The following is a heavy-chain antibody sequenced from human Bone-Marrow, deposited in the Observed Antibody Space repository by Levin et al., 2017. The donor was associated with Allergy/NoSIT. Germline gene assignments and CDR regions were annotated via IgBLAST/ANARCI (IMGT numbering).Heavy chain of an antibody. Sequence: GESLKISCEVSGLDFNAAWMTWVRQAPGKGLEWVGRIKSKGGGETKDYAAPVKGRFTISRDDSRNTVYLQLNSLKTEDTALYYCAHVWTVTNPLFSSWGQGTLVAVSS. CDR2: IKSKGGGETK. D-gene: IGHD4-17*01. V-gene: IGHV3-15*01. J-gene: IGHJ5*02. CDR1: GLDFNAAW. CDR3: AHVWTVTNPLFSS.